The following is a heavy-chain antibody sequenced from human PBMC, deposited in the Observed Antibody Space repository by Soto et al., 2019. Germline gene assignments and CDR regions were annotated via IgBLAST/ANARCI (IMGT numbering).Heavy chain of an antibody. Sequence: EVQLVESGGGLEQPGRSLRLSCATSGFSFDDYDMSWVRQAPGKGLEWVGLIRSETYGGTTDYAASVKGRFTISRDDSKGIAYLQMNSLRTEDTAVYYCTRVGVVVVTAVSDFWGQGTLVTVSS. CDR2: IRSETYGGTT. V-gene: IGHV3-49*04. CDR3: TRVGVVVVTAVSDF. D-gene: IGHD2-21*02. CDR1: GFSFDDYD. J-gene: IGHJ4*02.